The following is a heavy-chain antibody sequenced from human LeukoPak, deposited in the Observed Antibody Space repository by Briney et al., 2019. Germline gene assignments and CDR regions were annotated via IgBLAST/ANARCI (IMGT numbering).Heavy chain of an antibody. D-gene: IGHD2-15*01. CDR3: ARAESGAPRRFDP. J-gene: IGHJ5*02. CDR2: ISSSSDAI. CDR1: GFTFSTYG. V-gene: IGHV3-48*02. Sequence: QPGGSLRLSCAASGFTFSTYGMNCVRQAPGKGPEWVSYISSSSDAIYYPDSVRGRFTISRDNAKNSLYLQMNSLRDEDTAVYYCARAESGAPRRFDPWGQGTLVTVFS.